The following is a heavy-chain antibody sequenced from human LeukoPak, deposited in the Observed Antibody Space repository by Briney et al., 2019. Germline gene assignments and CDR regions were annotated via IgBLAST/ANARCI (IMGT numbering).Heavy chain of an antibody. CDR2: ISGSGDNT. CDR3: DCGGGCS. Sequence: GGSLRLSCAASGFSFSSYAMSWVRQAPGKGLEWVSSISGSGDNTYYAESVKGRFTISRDNSKNTLFLQMNSLRAEDTAVYYCDCGGGCSWGQGTLVTVSS. D-gene: IGHD2-21*02. J-gene: IGHJ4*02. V-gene: IGHV3-23*01. CDR1: GFSFSSYA.